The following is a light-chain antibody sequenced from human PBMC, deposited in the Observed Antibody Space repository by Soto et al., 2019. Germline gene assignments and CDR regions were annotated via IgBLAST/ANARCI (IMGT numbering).Light chain of an antibody. V-gene: IGKV3-15*01. J-gene: IGKJ1*01. Sequence: EIVMTQSPATLSVSLGERATLSCRASQSVASNLAWYQQKPGQTPRLLIYAAFTRATGIPARFSGSGSGTDFNLTISSLQSEDFAVYYCQQYYHWPRTFGQGTKVDIK. CDR3: QQYYHWPRT. CDR1: QSVASN. CDR2: AAF.